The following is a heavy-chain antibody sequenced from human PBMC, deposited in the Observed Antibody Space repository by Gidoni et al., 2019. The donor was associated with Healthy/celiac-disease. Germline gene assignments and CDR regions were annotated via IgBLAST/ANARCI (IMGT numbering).Heavy chain of an antibody. CDR1: GVTFSSYA. CDR2: ISGSGGST. D-gene: IGHD3-22*01. Sequence: EVQLLESGGGLVQPGGSLRLSCAASGVTFSSYAMSWVRQAPGKGLEWVSAISGSGGSTYYADSVKGRFTISRDNSKNTLYLQMNSLRAEDTAVYYCTSGYYLYYFDYWGQGTLVTVSS. V-gene: IGHV3-23*01. J-gene: IGHJ4*02. CDR3: TSGYYLYYFDY.